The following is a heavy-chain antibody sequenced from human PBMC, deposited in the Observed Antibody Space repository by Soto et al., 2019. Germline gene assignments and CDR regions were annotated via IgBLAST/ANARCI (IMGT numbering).Heavy chain of an antibody. CDR1: GGSISSGGYY. Sequence: QVQLQESGPGLVKPSQTLSLTCTVSGGSISSGGYYWSWIRQHPGKGLELIGYIYYSGSTYYNPSLKSRVSTSLDTSKNQFSLRLNSATAADTAVYYCARLWGYGGNSRFDYWGQGTLVIDSS. CDR2: IYYSGST. D-gene: IGHD3-16*01. V-gene: IGHV4-31*03. CDR3: ARLWGYGGNSRFDY. J-gene: IGHJ4*02.